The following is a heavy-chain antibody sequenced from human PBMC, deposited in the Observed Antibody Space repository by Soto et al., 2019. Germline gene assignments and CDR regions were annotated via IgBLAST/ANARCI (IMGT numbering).Heavy chain of an antibody. Sequence: GGSLRLSCAASGFTFSSYAMSWVRQAPGKGLEWVSAISGSGDSTYYADSVKGRFTISRDNSKNTLYLQMNGLRAEDTAVYYCAKSCKGGWYSSCFDYWGQGTLVTVYS. CDR3: AKSCKGGWYSSCFDY. J-gene: IGHJ4*02. CDR1: GFTFSSYA. V-gene: IGHV3-23*01. D-gene: IGHD6-19*01. CDR2: ISGSGDST.